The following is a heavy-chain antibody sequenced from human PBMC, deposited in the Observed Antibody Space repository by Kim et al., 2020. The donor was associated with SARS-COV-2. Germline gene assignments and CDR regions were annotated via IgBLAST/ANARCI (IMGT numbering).Heavy chain of an antibody. V-gene: IGHV4-39*01. CDR3: ARHGDQQWLGPGGDAFDI. D-gene: IGHD6-19*01. J-gene: IGHJ3*02. CDR2: IYYSGST. CDR1: GGSISSSSYY. Sequence: SETLSLTCTVSGGSISSSSYYWGWIRQPPGKGLEWIGSIYYSGSTYYNPSLKSRVTISVDTSKNQFSLKLSSVTAADTAVYYCARHGDQQWLGPGGDAFDIWGQGTMVTVSS.